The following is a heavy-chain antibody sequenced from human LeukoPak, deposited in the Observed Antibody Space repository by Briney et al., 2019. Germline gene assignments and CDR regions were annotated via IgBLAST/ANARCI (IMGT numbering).Heavy chain of an antibody. J-gene: IGHJ4*02. CDR3: AKRAAGYYFDH. CDR2: INSGGST. CDR1: GFTFSSYS. D-gene: IGHD6-13*01. V-gene: IGHV3-23*01. Sequence: GGSLRLSCAASGFTFSSYSMSWVRQAPGKGLEWVSSINSGGSTFYADSVKGRFTISRDNSQNTLYLQMNSLTAEDTAVYYCAKRAAGYYFDHWGQGTLVAVSS.